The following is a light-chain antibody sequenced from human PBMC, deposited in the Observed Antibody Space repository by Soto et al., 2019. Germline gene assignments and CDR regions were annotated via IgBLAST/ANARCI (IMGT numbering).Light chain of an antibody. Sequence: DIVLTQSPATLSVSPGDRVTLSCRASESLFGFLAWYQQKPGQAPRLLMYGVSTRATGIPARFSGGGSATEFTLTISSLKSEDSAFYFCQSYNDWPFASGLGTRLEI. CDR1: ESLFGF. V-gene: IGKV3-15*01. CDR3: QSYNDWPFA. J-gene: IGKJ2*01. CDR2: GVS.